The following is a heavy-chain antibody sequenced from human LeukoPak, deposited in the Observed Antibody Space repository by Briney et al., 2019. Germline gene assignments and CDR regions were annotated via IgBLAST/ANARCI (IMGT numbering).Heavy chain of an antibody. CDR2: IYHSGST. V-gene: IGHV4-30-2*01. Sequence: KASQTLSLTCAVSGGSISSGGYSWSWIRQPPGKGLEWIGYIYHSGSTYYNPSLKSRVTISVDRSKNQFSLKLSSVTAADTAVYYCARGDSYGGPDYWGQGTLVTVSS. J-gene: IGHJ4*02. D-gene: IGHD4-23*01. CDR1: GGSISSGGYS. CDR3: ARGDSYGGPDY.